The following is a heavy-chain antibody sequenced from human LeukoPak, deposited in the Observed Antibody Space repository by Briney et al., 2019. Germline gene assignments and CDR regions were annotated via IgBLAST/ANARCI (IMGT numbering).Heavy chain of an antibody. CDR3: ARVNYYDSSGYPGGRAFDI. CDR1: GFTFSSYG. V-gene: IGHV3-33*01. CDR2: VWYDGSNK. J-gene: IGHJ3*02. Sequence: GGSLRLSCAASGFTFSSYGMHWVRQAPGKGLEWVAVVWYDGSNKYYADSVKGRFTISRDNSKNTLYLQMNSLRAEDTAVYYCARVNYYDSSGYPGGRAFDIWGQGTMVTVSS. D-gene: IGHD3-22*01.